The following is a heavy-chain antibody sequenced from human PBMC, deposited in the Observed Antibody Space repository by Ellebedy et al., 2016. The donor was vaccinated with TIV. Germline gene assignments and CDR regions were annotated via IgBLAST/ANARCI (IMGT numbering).Heavy chain of an antibody. D-gene: IGHD6-19*01. CDR1: GFTFSAYG. CDR3: ARDVGSGWYFRIDS. J-gene: IGHJ4*02. Sequence: PGGSLRLSCAASGFTFSAYGMHWVRQAPGKGLEWVAVVSYDGNDEYYADSVKGRFTISRDNSNNTQSLQMNSLRVDDTAVYYCARDVGSGWYFRIDSWGQGTLVTVSS. CDR2: VSYDGNDE. V-gene: IGHV3-30*03.